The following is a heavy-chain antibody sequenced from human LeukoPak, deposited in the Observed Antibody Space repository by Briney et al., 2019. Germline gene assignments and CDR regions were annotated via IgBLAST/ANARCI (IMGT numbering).Heavy chain of an antibody. CDR3: ARGGPYGGNSAFDY. CDR1: GFTFSDHC. V-gene: IGHV3-72*01. J-gene: IGHJ4*02. Sequence: QPGGSLRLSCAVSGFTFSDHCIDWVRQAPGKGLEWVGRSRDKADSYTTEHAASVKGRFTISRDDSKNSLYLQMNYLKTEDTAVYYCARGGPYGGNSAFDYWGQGTLVTVSS. CDR2: SRDKADSYTT. D-gene: IGHD4-23*01.